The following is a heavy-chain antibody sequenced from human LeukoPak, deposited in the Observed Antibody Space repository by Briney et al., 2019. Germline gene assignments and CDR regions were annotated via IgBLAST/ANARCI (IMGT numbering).Heavy chain of an antibody. J-gene: IGHJ3*02. CDR2: IYTSGST. Sequence: SETLSLTCTVSGGSISSSSYYWSWIRQPAGKGLEWIGRIYTSGSTNYNPSLKSRVTISVGTSNNQLSLKVNSVTAADTAMYYCVKSNSRYQPWTLDIWGRGTMVTVSS. CDR3: VKSNSRYQPWTLDI. CDR1: GGSISSSSYY. V-gene: IGHV4-61*02. D-gene: IGHD2-2*01.